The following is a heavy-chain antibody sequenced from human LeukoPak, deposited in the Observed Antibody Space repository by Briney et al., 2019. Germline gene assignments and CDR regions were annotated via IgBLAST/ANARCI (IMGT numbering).Heavy chain of an antibody. CDR1: GFTFSSYV. CDR3: AKRGFYDSSGYYYDALDI. Sequence: GGSLRLSCAASGFTFSSYVMSWVRQAPGKGLEWVSGISRSGAYTYYADSVKGRFTIYRDTSQNTLFLQLNSLRAGDTAVYYCAKRGFYDSSGYYYDALDIWGQGTWVTVSS. D-gene: IGHD3-22*01. J-gene: IGHJ3*02. V-gene: IGHV3-23*01. CDR2: ISRSGAYT.